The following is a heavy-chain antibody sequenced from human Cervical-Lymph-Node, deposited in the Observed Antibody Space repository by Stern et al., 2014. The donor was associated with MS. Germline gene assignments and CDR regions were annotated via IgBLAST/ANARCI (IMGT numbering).Heavy chain of an antibody. CDR2: IHPGNGDA. V-gene: IGHV1-3*01. D-gene: IGHD6-13*01. J-gene: IGHJ4*02. CDR3: ARGYSTTYLDY. Sequence: QVQLVQSGAEVKKPGASVKVSCKASGYTFTNYALHWVRHAPGQRPEWMGWIHPGNGDAKYSQNFQDRVTITRDTSANTVYMELRSLRVEDTAMYYCARGYSTTYLDYWGQGTLVTVSS. CDR1: GYTFTNYA.